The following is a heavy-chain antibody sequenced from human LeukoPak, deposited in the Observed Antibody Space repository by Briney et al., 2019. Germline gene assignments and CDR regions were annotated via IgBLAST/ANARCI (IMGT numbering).Heavy chain of an antibody. J-gene: IGHJ5*02. V-gene: IGHV1-8*01. CDR2: MNPNSGNT. D-gene: IGHD3-3*01. CDR1: GYTFTSYD. Sequence: ASVKVSCKASGYTFTSYDINWVRQATGQGLEWMGWMNPNSGNTGYAQKFQGRVTMTRNTSISTAYMELSSLRSEDTAVYYCARGHHHDFWSKDWFDPWGQGTLVTVSS. CDR3: ARGHHHDFWSKDWFDP.